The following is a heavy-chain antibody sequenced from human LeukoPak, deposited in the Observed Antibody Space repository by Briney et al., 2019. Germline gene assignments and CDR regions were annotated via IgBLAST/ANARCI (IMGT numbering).Heavy chain of an antibody. CDR1: GGSISSTIYY. V-gene: IGHV4-39*01. J-gene: IGHJ5*02. D-gene: IGHD3-9*01. Sequence: SETLSLTCTVSGGSISSTIYYWGWIRQPPGKGLEWIGSIYYSVRTYYNPSLKSRVTISVATSNNQFILRLSSVTDTDTAVYYCARQAVDTWFDPWGQGTLVTVSS. CDR2: IYYSVRT. CDR3: ARQAVDTWFDP.